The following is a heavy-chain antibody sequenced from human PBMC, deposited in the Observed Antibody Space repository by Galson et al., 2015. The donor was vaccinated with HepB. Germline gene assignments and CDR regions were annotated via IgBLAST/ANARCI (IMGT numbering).Heavy chain of an antibody. CDR1: GDSISSGIYY. V-gene: IGHV4-61*02. Sequence: TLSLTCTVSGDSISSGIYYWSWIRQPAGKGMEWIGRVYPSGSTNYNPSLKSRVTMSVDTSKNQFSLKLSSVTAADTAVYYCAREAFYDFWSGYYPFDYWGQGILVTVSS. CDR2: VYPSGST. D-gene: IGHD3-3*01. CDR3: AREAFYDFWSGYYPFDY. J-gene: IGHJ4*02.